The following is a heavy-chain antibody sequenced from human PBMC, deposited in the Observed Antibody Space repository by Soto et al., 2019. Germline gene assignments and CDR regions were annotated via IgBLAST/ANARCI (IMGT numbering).Heavy chain of an antibody. CDR2: INAGNGNT. CDR1: GYTFTIYA. V-gene: IGHV1-3*01. CDR3: ARGYYGDYFGWFDP. Sequence: ASVKVSCKASGYTFTIYAMHCVLQSPGQRLEWMGWINAGNGNTKYSQKFQGRVTITRDASASTAYMELSSLRSEDTAVYYCARGYYGDYFGWFDPWGQGTLVTVSS. D-gene: IGHD4-17*01. J-gene: IGHJ5*02.